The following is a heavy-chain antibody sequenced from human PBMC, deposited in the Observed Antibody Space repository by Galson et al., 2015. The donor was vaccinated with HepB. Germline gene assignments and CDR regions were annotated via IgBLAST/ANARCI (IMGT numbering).Heavy chain of an antibody. V-gene: IGHV3-7*03. D-gene: IGHD3-9*01. CDR3: ARDRFYRDILTGYPPPIA. CDR2: IKHDGSEK. J-gene: IGHJ5*02. Sequence: SLRLSCAASGFTFSSYWVSWVRQAPGKGLEWVANIKHDGSEKYYVDSVKGRFTISRDNAKNSLYLQMNSLRAEDTAVYYCARDRFYRDILTGYPPPIAWGQGTLVTVSS. CDR1: GFTFSSYW.